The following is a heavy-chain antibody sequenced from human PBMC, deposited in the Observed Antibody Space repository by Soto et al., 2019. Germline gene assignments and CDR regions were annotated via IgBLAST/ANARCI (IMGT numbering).Heavy chain of an antibody. Sequence: SETLSLTCTVSGGSISSGGYYWSWIRQHPGKGLEWIGYIYYSGSTYYNPSLKSRVTISVDTSKNQFSLKLSSVTAADTAVYYCARDRIQLWLPRGYYYYYGMDVWGQGTTVT. V-gene: IGHV4-31*03. CDR2: IYYSGST. CDR1: GGSISSGGYY. CDR3: ARDRIQLWLPRGYYYYYGMDV. J-gene: IGHJ6*02. D-gene: IGHD5-18*01.